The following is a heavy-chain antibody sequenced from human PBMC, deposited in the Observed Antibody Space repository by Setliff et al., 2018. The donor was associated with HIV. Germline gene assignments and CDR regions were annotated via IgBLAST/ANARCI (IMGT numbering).Heavy chain of an antibody. CDR3: ARVTLGYYGSGSVGYNWFDP. CDR2: IIPILRTA. D-gene: IGHD3-10*01. V-gene: IGHV1-69*01. J-gene: IGHJ5*02. CDR1: GGTLNTYA. Sequence: VKVSCKASGGTLNTYAVSWVRQAPGQGLEWMGGIIPILRTANYAQNFQGRLTITADESTATAYMELSRLRSEDTAVYYCARVTLGYYGSGSVGYNWFDPWGQGTLVTVSS.